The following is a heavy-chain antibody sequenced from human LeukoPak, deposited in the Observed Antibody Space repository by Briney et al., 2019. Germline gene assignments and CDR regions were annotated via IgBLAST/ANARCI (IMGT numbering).Heavy chain of an antibody. Sequence: ASVKVSCKASGYTFSSYGISWVRQAPGQGLEWMGGISASNGSTNYAQQLQDRVTMTTDTPTSTAYMELRSLRSDDTAVYYCAREYRDYDYVWGSYRYKGFDIWGQGTMVTVSS. V-gene: IGHV1-18*01. J-gene: IGHJ3*02. CDR2: ISASNGST. CDR3: AREYRDYDYVWGSYRYKGFDI. D-gene: IGHD3-16*02. CDR1: GYTFSSYG.